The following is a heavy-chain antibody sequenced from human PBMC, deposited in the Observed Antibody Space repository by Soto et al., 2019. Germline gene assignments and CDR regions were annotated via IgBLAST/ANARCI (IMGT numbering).Heavy chain of an antibody. J-gene: IGHJ4*02. Sequence: EVQLVESGGGLVQPGGSLRLSCAVSGFSVSSTFMNWVRQATGKGLEWVAVIQSGGNTFYGDSVKGRFTISRDNSKNMVYLQMTGLRGDDTAVYFCARALVTTPPRTFDYWGQGTLVTVSS. CDR2: IQSGGNT. CDR1: GFSVSSTF. CDR3: ARALVTTPPRTFDY. V-gene: IGHV3-66*01. D-gene: IGHD2-21*02.